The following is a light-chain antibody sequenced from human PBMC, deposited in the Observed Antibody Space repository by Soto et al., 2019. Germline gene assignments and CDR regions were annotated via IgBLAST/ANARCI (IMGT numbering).Light chain of an antibody. V-gene: IGKV3-15*01. CDR3: QQYNNWPRT. CDR2: GAS. J-gene: IGKJ1*01. CDR1: QSVINN. Sequence: EIVLTQSPGTLSLSAGERATLSCRASQSVINNYLAWYQQKPGQAPRLLIYGASTRATGIPARFSGSGSGTEFTLTISSLQSEDFAVYYCQQYNNWPRTFGQGTKV.